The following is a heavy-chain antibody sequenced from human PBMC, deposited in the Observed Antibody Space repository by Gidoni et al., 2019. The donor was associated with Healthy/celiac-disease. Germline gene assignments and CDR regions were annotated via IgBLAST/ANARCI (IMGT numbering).Heavy chain of an antibody. CDR3: TRDHEALVVAATTVLLFDY. V-gene: IGHV3-49*05. D-gene: IGHD2-15*01. CDR1: GFTFGDYA. Sequence: EVQLVESGGGLVKPGRSLRLSCTASGFTFGDYAMSWFRQAPGKGLEWVGFIRSKAYGGTTEYAASVKGRFTISRDDSKSIAYLQMNSLKTEDTAVYYCTRDHEALVVAATTVLLFDYWGQGTLVTVSS. J-gene: IGHJ4*02. CDR2: IRSKAYGGTT.